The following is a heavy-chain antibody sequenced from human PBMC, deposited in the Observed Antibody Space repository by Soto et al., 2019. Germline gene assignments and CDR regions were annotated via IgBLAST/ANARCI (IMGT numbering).Heavy chain of an antibody. CDR1: QFTFSSSW. Sequence: PVRPLTVSRAASQFTFSSSWMGLVLKSAFKRLELMANIKQDGSEKYYVDSVKGRFTISRDNAKNSLYLQMNSLRAEATAVYYCAREKAQGYSSSWHYYYGMDLWGQGTTVTVSS. J-gene: IGHJ6*02. D-gene: IGHD6-13*01. CDR3: AREKAQGYSSSWHYYYGMDL. V-gene: IGHV3-7*05. CDR2: IKQDGSEK.